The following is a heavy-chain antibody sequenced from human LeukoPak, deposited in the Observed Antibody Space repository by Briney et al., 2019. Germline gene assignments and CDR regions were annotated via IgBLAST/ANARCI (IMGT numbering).Heavy chain of an antibody. CDR3: AKSHGYSYGFDY. Sequence: AGGSLRLSCAASGFTFSNYGMHWVRQAPGKGLEWVAVISYDGSNKYYADSVKGRFTISRDNSKNTLYLQMNSLRAEDTAVYYCAKSHGYSYGFDYWGQGTLVTVSS. CDR1: GFTFSNYG. CDR2: ISYDGSNK. D-gene: IGHD5-18*01. V-gene: IGHV3-30*18. J-gene: IGHJ4*02.